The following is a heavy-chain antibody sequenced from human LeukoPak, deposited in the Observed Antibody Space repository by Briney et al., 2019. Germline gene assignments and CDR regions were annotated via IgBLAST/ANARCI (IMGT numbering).Heavy chain of an antibody. J-gene: IGHJ4*02. D-gene: IGHD3-22*01. CDR2: IYYSGST. V-gene: IGHV4-59*12. CDR1: GGSISSYY. Sequence: PSETLSLTCTVSGGSISSYYWSWIRQPPGKGLEWIGYIYYSGSTNYNPSLKSRVTISLDTSKNQFSLNLSSVTAADTAVYYCARYYYDSSGYYHDYWGQGTLVTVSS. CDR3: ARYYYDSSGYYHDY.